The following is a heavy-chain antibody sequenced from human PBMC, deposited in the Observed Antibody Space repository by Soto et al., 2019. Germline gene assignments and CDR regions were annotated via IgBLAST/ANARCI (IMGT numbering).Heavy chain of an antibody. Sequence: VASVKVSCKASRVAFSKFIVTWVRQAPGLGLEWVGGNIPIFGTANYAQKFQGRVTITADESTSTSYMEVNNLRSEDTAVYYGAKVRYSSPLGYYYGMDVWGQGTTVTVSS. J-gene: IGHJ6*02. CDR2: NIPIFGTA. CDR1: RVAFSKFI. D-gene: IGHD6-19*01. CDR3: AKVRYSSPLGYYYGMDV. V-gene: IGHV1-69*13.